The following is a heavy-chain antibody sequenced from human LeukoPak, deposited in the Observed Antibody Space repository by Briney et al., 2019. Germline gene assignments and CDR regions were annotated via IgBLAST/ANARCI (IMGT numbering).Heavy chain of an antibody. CDR3: ATDQRYAFDY. D-gene: IGHD3-9*01. CDR1: GFTFTDYP. CDR2: IRTTAEGANYA. V-gene: IGHV3-11*03. Sequence: GGSLRLSCATSGFTFTDYPMNWIRQAPGKGLEWVSNIRTTAEGANYAYYADSVKGRVTISRDDAKNTLYLHMNSLRDDDTAVYYCATDQRYAFDYWGQGILVTVSS. J-gene: IGHJ4*02.